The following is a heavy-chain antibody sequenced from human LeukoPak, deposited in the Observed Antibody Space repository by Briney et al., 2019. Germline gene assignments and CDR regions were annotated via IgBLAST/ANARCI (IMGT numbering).Heavy chain of an antibody. CDR2: IYYSGST. D-gene: IGHD3-9*01. CDR1: GGSISSYY. Sequence: SETLSLTCTVSGGSISSYYWSWIRQPPGKGLEWIGYIYYSGSTNYNPSLKSRVTISVDTSKNQFSLKLSSVTAADTAVYYCARRNYDILTGYPNWFDPWGQGTLVTVSS. J-gene: IGHJ5*02. V-gene: IGHV4-59*01. CDR3: ARRNYDILTGYPNWFDP.